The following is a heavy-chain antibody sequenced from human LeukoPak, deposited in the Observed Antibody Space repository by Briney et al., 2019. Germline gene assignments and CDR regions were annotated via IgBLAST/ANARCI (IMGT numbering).Heavy chain of an antibody. CDR3: ARDGDRQSQQWLASPSVY. D-gene: IGHD6-19*01. J-gene: IGHJ4*02. V-gene: IGHV1-46*01. Sequence: VASVKVSSKASGYTFTIYYMHWVRQAPGQGLEWMGIINPSGGDTSFAQKFQGRVAVTRDTSTNTVYMELSSLRSEDTAVYYCARDGDRQSQQWLASPSVYWGQGALVTVSS. CDR1: GYTFTIYY. CDR2: INPSGGDT.